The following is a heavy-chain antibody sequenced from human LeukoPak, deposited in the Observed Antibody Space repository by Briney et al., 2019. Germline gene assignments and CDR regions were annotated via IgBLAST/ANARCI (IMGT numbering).Heavy chain of an antibody. CDR1: GGTFSSYA. CDR2: IFPIFATA. V-gene: IGHV1-69*13. D-gene: IGHD1-26*01. J-gene: IGHJ4*02. CDR3: ARESGSYEAYFDY. Sequence: SVKVSCKASGGTFSSYAISWVRQAPGQGLEWMGRIFPIFATANYAQKFQGRVTITADESMSTAYMELSSLRSEDTAVYYCARESGSYEAYFDYWGQGTLVTASS.